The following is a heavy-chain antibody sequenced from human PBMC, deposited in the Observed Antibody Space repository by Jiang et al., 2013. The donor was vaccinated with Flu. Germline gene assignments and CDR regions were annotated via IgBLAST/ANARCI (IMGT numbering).Heavy chain of an antibody. V-gene: IGHV1-69*01. J-gene: IGHJ4*02. CDR3: ARMYYDFTSGYHLYYFDY. D-gene: IGHD3-3*01. Sequence: QRFQGRVTITADESTSTAYMELGSLRSEDTAVYYCARMYYDFTSGYHLYYFDYWGQGTLVTVSS.